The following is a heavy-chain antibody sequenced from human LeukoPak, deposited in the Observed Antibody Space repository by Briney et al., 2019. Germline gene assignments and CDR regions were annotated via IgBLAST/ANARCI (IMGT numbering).Heavy chain of an antibody. CDR1: GLTFSSYW. V-gene: IGHV3-7*01. CDR3: ARNPIGTESYYYYGMDV. CDR2: INQDGSEK. D-gene: IGHD1/OR15-1a*01. J-gene: IGHJ6*02. Sequence: PGGSLRLSCAASGLTFSSYWMSWVRQAPGKGLEWVANINQDGSEKYYVDSVKGRFTISRDNAKNSLYLQMNSLRAEDTAVYYCARNPIGTESYYYYGMDVWGQGTTVTVSS.